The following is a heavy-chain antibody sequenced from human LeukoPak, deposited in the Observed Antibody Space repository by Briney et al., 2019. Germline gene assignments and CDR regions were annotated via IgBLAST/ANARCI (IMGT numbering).Heavy chain of an antibody. CDR2: INPNSGGT. CDR3: ARGGGSRYYDSSGYYYSWFDP. CDR1: GYTFIGYY. V-gene: IGHV1-2*02. D-gene: IGHD3-22*01. J-gene: IGHJ5*02. Sequence: ASVKVSCKASGYTFIGYYMHWVRQAPGQGLEWMGWINPNSGGTNYAQKFQGRVTMTRDTSISTAYMELSRLRSDDTAVYYCARGGGSRYYDSSGYYYSWFDPWGQGTLVTVSS.